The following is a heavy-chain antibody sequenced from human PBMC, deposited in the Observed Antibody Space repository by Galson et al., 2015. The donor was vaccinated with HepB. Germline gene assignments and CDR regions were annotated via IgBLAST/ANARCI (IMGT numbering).Heavy chain of an antibody. V-gene: IGHV4-39*01. J-gene: IGHJ3*01. CDR1: GGSITSSSYY. CDR2: VYYDGST. Sequence: LTCTVSGGSITSSSYYWDWVRQPPGKGLEWIGHVYYDGSTSYNPSLESRITISIDTSKNQFSLKVSSVTAADTAIYYCARPTANAFDVWGQGTMVTVSS. CDR3: ARPTANAFDV.